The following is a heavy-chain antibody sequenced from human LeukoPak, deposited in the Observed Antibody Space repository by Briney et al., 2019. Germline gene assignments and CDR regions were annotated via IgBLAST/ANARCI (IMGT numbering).Heavy chain of an antibody. CDR2: MNPNNGNT. CDR3: ARVSSSSAGQDFDY. J-gene: IGHJ4*02. V-gene: IGHV1-8*02. Sequence: ASVKVSCKASGSTFTGYYMHWVRQAPGQGLEWVGWMNPNNGNTGYAQKFQGRVTMTRDTSISTAYMELSSLRSEDTAVYYCARVSSSSAGQDFDYWGQGTLVTVSS. D-gene: IGHD6-13*01. CDR1: GSTFTGYY.